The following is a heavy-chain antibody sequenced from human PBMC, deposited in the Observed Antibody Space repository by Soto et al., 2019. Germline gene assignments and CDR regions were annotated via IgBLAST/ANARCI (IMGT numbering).Heavy chain of an antibody. V-gene: IGHV3-30*18. CDR3: AKDRGSGWSFDY. J-gene: IGHJ4*02. CDR2: ISYDGSNK. Sequence: GGSLRLSCAASGFTFSSYGMHWVRQAPGKGLEWVAVISYDGSNKYYADSVKGRFTISRDNSKNTLYLQMNSLRAEDTAVYYFAKDRGSGWSFDYWGQGSLVTVSS. CDR1: GFTFSSYG. D-gene: IGHD6-19*01.